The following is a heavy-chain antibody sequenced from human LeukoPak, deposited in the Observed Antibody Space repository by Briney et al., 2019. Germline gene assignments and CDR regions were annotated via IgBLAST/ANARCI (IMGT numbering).Heavy chain of an antibody. CDR1: GGTFSSYA. J-gene: IGHJ6*02. CDR2: IIPIFGTA. CDR3: ARCPVRGVINYYYYGMDV. D-gene: IGHD3-10*01. Sequence: SVKVSCKASGGTFSSYAISWVRQAPGQGLEWMGGIIPIFGTANYAQKFQGRVSITADESTSTAYMELSSLRSEDTAVYYCARCPVRGVINYYYYGMDVWGQGTTVTVSS. V-gene: IGHV1-69*13.